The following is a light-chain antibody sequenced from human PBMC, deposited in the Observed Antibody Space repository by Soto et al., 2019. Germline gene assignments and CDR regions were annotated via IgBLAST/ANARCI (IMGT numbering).Light chain of an antibody. V-gene: IGKV1-33*01. CDR1: EDIRTS. CDR3: QHYNNLPPFT. J-gene: IGKJ3*01. CDR2: GAS. Sequence: DIQMTQSPSSLSASVGARVSITCQASEDIRTSLSWFQHKPGRAPKLLIYGASYLETGVPSRFRGSGSGTDFTLNISSLQPEDTATYYCQHYNNLPPFTFGPGTIVDIK.